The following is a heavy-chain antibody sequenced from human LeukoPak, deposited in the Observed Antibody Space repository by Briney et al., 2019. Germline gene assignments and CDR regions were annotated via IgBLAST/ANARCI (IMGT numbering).Heavy chain of an antibody. Sequence: GGSLRLSCAASGFTVSSNYMSWVRQAPGKGLEWVSVIYSGGSTYYADSVKGRFTISRDNSKNTLYLQMNSLRAEDTAVYYCARGGDYGDSPPPEWGQGTLVTVSS. V-gene: IGHV3-53*01. CDR2: IYSGGST. D-gene: IGHD4-17*01. CDR1: GFTVSSNY. J-gene: IGHJ4*02. CDR3: ARGGDYGDSPPPE.